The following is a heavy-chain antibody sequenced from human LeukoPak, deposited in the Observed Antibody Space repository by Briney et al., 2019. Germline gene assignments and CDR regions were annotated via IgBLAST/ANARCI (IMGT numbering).Heavy chain of an antibody. V-gene: IGHV1-69*04. CDR3: ARDHYYYDSSGPIWAY. Sequence: SVKVSCKASGGTFSSYAISGVRQAPGQGLEWMGRIIPILGIANYAQKFQGRVTITADKSTSTAYMELSSLRSEDTAVYYCARDHYYYDSSGPIWAYWGQGTLVTVSS. D-gene: IGHD3-22*01. J-gene: IGHJ4*02. CDR2: IIPILGIA. CDR1: GGTFSSYA.